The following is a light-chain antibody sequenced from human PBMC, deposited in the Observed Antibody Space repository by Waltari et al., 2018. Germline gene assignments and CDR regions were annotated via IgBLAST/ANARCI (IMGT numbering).Light chain of an antibody. Sequence: DIVMTQSPDSLAVSLGERATINCKSSQSVLYSSNNKNYFGWYQQKPGQPPKLLIYWGSTRECGVPYCFTCRRSWTDFRLTISSLQAEDVAVYYCQQYYDSPLTFGGGTKVEIK. J-gene: IGKJ4*01. V-gene: IGKV4-1*01. CDR1: QSVLYSSNNKNY. CDR2: WGS. CDR3: QQYYDSPLT.